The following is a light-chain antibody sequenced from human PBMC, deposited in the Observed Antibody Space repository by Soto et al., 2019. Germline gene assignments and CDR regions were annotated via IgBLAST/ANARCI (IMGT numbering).Light chain of an antibody. V-gene: IGKV3-11*01. CDR3: QQRSNWPPSIT. CDR2: GAS. CDR1: QTITTY. Sequence: EIVLTQSPATLSLSPGERATLSCRAGQTITTYLAWYQQKPGQPPRLLIYGASNRATGIPARFSGSGSGTDFTLTISNLEPEDFAVYYCQQRSNWPPSITFGQGTRLEIK. J-gene: IGKJ5*01.